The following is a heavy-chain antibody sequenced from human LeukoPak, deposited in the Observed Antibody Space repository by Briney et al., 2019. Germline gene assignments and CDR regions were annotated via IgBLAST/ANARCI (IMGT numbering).Heavy chain of an antibody. D-gene: IGHD3-22*01. Sequence: PGGSLRLSCAASGFTFDYFAMTWVRQAPEKGLEWVSTINTGDITSYANSVKGRFTISRDNSKNALFLQMNSLRAEDTAIYYCVKGGFTYYDDWGQGTLVTVSS. CDR2: INTGDIT. CDR1: GFTFDYFA. J-gene: IGHJ4*02. V-gene: IGHV3-23*01. CDR3: VKGGFTYYDD.